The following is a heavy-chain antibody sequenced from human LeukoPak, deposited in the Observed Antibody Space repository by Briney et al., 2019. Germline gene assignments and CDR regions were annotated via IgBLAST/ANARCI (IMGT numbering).Heavy chain of an antibody. V-gene: IGHV3-33*01. CDR3: ARDLLYGDPYFDY. D-gene: IGHD4-17*01. CDR1: GLTFSSYG. J-gene: IGHJ4*02. CDR2: IRYDGSNK. Sequence: GGSLRLSCAASGLTFSSYGMHWVRQAPGKGLEWVAVIRYDGSNKYYADSVKGRFTISRDNSKNTLYLQMNSLRAEDTAVYYCARDLLYGDPYFDYWGQGTLVTVSS.